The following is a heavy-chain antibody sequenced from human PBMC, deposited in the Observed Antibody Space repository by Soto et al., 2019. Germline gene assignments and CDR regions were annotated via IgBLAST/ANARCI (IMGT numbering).Heavy chain of an antibody. CDR2: IYWDDDK. CDR1: GFSFSTTGEA. J-gene: IGHJ3*02. CDR3: AHRRKEATNAFDI. Sequence: QITLKESGPTLVKPTQTLTLTCTFSGFSFSTTGEAVGWIRQPPGKALEWLALIYWDDDKRYSPSLNTRLTITKDTSKNQVVLTRTNMDPVDTATYYCAHRRKEATNAFDIWGQGTMVTVSS. V-gene: IGHV2-5*02.